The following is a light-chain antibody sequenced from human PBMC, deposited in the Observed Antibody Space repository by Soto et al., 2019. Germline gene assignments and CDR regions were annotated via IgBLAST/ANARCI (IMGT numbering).Light chain of an antibody. CDR2: DVS. CDR1: SSDVGGYNY. J-gene: IGLJ1*01. Sequence: QSALTQPASVSGSPGQSITISCTGTSSDVGGYNYVSWYQQHPGKAPKLMIYDVSDRPSGVSSRFSGSKSGNTASLTISGLQAEDEADYYCSSYRGSTTYVFGTGTKVTVL. V-gene: IGLV2-14*01. CDR3: SSYRGSTTYV.